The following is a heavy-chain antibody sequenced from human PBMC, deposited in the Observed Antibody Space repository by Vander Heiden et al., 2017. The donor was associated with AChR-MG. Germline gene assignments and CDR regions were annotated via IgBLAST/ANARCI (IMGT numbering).Heavy chain of an antibody. CDR3: AKNGRTFAS. Sequence: EVQLVESGGGLVQPGGSLRLSCAASGFTFSRSWMSWVRQAPGKGLEWVANIKPDGREKDYVDSLKGRFTISRDNAQNSLYMNMNSLRPEDTAVYYCAKNGRTFASCGQGTLVTVSS. CDR1: GFTFSRSW. J-gene: IGHJ5*01. CDR2: IKPDGREK. V-gene: IGHV3-7*01.